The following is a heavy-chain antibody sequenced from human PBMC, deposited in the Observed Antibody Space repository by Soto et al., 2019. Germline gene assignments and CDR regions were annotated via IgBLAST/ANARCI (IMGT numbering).Heavy chain of an antibody. Sequence: EASVKVSCKASGGTFSSYAISWVRQAPGQGLEWMGGIIPIFGTANYAQKFQGRVTITADESTSTAYMELSSLRSEDTAVYYCARGFGEDTAMAKDYYGMDVWGQGTTVTVSS. CDR3: ARGFGEDTAMAKDYYGMDV. CDR2: IIPIFGTA. J-gene: IGHJ6*02. V-gene: IGHV1-69*13. D-gene: IGHD5-18*01. CDR1: GGTFSSYA.